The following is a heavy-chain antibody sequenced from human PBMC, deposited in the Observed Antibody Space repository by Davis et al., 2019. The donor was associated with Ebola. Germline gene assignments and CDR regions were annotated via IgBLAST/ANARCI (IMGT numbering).Heavy chain of an antibody. CDR2: IYSGGST. V-gene: IGHV3-53*01. CDR1: GFTVSSNY. Sequence: PGGSLRLSCAASGFTVSSNYMSWVRQAPGKGLEWVSVIYSGGSTYYADSVKGRFTISRDNSKNTLYLQMNSLRAEDTAVYYCAGRGSYRSFYYYGMDVWGQGTTVTVSS. D-gene: IGHD3-16*02. CDR3: AGRGSYRSFYYYGMDV. J-gene: IGHJ6*02.